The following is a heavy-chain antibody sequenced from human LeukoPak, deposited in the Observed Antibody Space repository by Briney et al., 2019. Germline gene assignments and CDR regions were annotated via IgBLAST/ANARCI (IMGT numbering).Heavy chain of an antibody. CDR3: AREDGITMVRGVISRTLDY. CDR1: GGSFSGYY. Sequence: SETLSLTCAVYGGSFSGYYWSWIRQPPGKGLEWIGEINHSGSTTYNPSLKSRVTISVDTSKNQFSLKLSSVTAADTAVYYCAREDGITMVRGVISRTLDYWGQGTLVTVSS. J-gene: IGHJ4*02. V-gene: IGHV4-34*01. CDR2: INHSGST. D-gene: IGHD3-10*01.